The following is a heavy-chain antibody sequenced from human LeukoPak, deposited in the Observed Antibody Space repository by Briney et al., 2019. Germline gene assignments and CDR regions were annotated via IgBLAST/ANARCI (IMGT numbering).Heavy chain of an antibody. V-gene: IGHV3-48*03. CDR2: ISSSGSTI. CDR1: GFTFSSYE. J-gene: IGHJ4*02. Sequence: GGSLRLSCAASGFTFSSYEMNWVRQAPGKGLEWVSYISSSGSTIYYADSVKGRFTISRDNAKNSLYLQMNSLRAEDTAVYYCARDPPGIQLWSCDYWGQGTLVTVSS. D-gene: IGHD5-18*01. CDR3: ARDPPGIQLWSCDY.